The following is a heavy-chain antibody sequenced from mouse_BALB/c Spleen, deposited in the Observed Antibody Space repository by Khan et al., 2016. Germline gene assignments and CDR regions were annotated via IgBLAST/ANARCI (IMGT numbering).Heavy chain of an antibody. D-gene: IGHD2-4*01. CDR1: GYTFTSPY. CDR3: TRRYDYEHCAY. V-gene: IGHV1S81*02. J-gene: IGHJ3*01. CDR2: INPSDRGS. Sequence: QVQLQQSGAELVKPGASVKLSCKASGYTFTSPYMSWVKQRPGQGLEWIGVINPSDRGSQFNEKFMSKATLTVGKSSSPAYMQRSSRTTEDSAIYYCTRRYDYEHCAYLGRGTLVTVST.